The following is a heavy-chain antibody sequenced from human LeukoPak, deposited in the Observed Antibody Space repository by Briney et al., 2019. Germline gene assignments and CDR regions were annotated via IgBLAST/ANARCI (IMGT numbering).Heavy chain of an antibody. V-gene: IGHV4-39*01. CDR2: IYYSGST. J-gene: IGHJ6*03. D-gene: IGHD3-22*01. CDR3: ARLLGYYDSSGYPAYMDV. Sequence: SETLSLTCTVSGGSISSSSYYWGWIRQPPGKGLEWIGSIYYSGSTYYNPSLKSRVTVSVDTSKNQFSLKLSSVTAADTAVYYCARLLGYYDSSGYPAYMDVWGKGTTVTVS. CDR1: GGSISSSSYY.